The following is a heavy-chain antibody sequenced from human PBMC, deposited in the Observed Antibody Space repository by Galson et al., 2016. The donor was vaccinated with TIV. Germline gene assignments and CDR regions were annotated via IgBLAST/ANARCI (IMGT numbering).Heavy chain of an antibody. CDR3: AKSTNWNYLYYFDY. J-gene: IGHJ4*02. CDR1: GFTFSSYA. V-gene: IGHV3-23*01. D-gene: IGHD1-7*01. CDR2: ISAGGGNE. Sequence: SLRLSCAASGFTFSSYAMSWVRQAPGKGPEWVSAISAGGGNEYYADSVKGRFTISRDNSQNTLYLQMNSLRTEDSAVYNCAKSTNWNYLYYFDYWGQGALVTVSS.